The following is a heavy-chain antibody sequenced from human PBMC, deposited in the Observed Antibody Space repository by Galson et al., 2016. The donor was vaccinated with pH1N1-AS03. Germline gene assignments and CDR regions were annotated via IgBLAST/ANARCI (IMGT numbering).Heavy chain of an antibody. CDR3: VRDSNAWSFDY. D-gene: IGHD2-2*01. Sequence: SLRLSCAASGFSFNSYGMHWVRQAPGKGLEWVTFMWHDGIAKRYADSVKGRFAISRDSSKTLMYLQMNSLSSEDTGVYYCVRDSNAWSFDYWGQGALVTVSS. V-gene: IGHV3-30*02. CDR2: MWHDGIAK. J-gene: IGHJ4*02. CDR1: GFSFNSYG.